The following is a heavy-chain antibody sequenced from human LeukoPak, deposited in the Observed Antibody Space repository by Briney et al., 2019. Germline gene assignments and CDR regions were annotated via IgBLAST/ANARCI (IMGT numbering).Heavy chain of an antibody. Sequence: GASVKVSCKASGGTFSSYAISWVRQAPGQGLEWMGGIIPIFGTANYAQKFQGRVTITADESTSTAYMELSSLRSEDTAVYYCARGEAYSSSWYRNYYYGMDVWGQGTTVTVSS. J-gene: IGHJ6*02. CDR3: ARGEAYSSSWYRNYYYGMDV. D-gene: IGHD6-13*01. CDR1: GGTFSSYA. CDR2: IIPIFGTA. V-gene: IGHV1-69*13.